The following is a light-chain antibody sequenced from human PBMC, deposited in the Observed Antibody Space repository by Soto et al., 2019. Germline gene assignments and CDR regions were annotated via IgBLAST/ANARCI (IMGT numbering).Light chain of an antibody. CDR3: TSYAGGNNV. Sequence: QSALTQPPSASGSPGQSVTISCTGISSDVGGYNYVSWYQQNPGKVPKLMIYEVNKRPSGVPDRFSGSKSGNTASLTVSGLQAEDEADYYCTSYAGGNNVFGTGTKVTVL. CDR1: SSDVGGYNY. V-gene: IGLV2-8*01. CDR2: EVN. J-gene: IGLJ1*01.